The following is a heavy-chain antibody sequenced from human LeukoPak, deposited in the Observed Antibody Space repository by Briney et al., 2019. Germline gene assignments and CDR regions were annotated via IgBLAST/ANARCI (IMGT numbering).Heavy chain of an antibody. CDR1: GFSVRSNY. CDR2: IYNSGTT. D-gene: IGHD3-3*01. V-gene: IGHV3-53*01. CDR3: SRGLEWWDF. J-gene: IGHJ4*02. Sequence: PWGSLSLSHAASGFSVRSNYMSCLRQAPGKGLEWVAVIYNSGTTKYADSVKGRFTIARDSSKNTLYLQMNSLRAEDTAVYYCSRGLEWWDFWRQGPLVTVSS.